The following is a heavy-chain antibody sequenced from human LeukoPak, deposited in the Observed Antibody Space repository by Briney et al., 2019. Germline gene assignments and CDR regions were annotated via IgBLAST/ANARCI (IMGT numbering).Heavy chain of an antibody. V-gene: IGHV4-61*01. D-gene: IGHD3-3*01. J-gene: IGHJ6*03. CDR1: GGSVSSGSYY. CDR2: IYYSGST. CDR3: ARGSSPLEWLLYLDYYYMDV. Sequence: SETLSLTCTVSGGSVSSGSYYWSWIRQPPGKGLEWIGYIYYSGSTNYNPSLKSRVTISVDTSKNQFSLKLSSVTAADTAVYYCARGSSPLEWLLYLDYYYMDVWGKGTTVTVSS.